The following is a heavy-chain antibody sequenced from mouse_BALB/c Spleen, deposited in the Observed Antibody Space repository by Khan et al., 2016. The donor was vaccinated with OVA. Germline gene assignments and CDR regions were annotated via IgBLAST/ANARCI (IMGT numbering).Heavy chain of an antibody. V-gene: IGHV3-2*02. CDR2: ISSSGST. Sequence: EVQLQESGPGLVKPSQSLSLTCTVTGYSITSDYAWNWIRQFPGNKLEWMGYISSSGSTNYNPALKSRISITRDTSKNQFFLQLNSATTEDTATYYCARDGSRYNYAMDYWGQGTSVPVSS. J-gene: IGHJ4*01. CDR3: ARDGSRYNYAMDY. CDR1: GYSITSDYA. D-gene: IGHD2-3*01.